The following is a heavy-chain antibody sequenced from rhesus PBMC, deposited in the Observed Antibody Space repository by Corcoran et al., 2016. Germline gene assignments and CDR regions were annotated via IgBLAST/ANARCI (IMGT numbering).Heavy chain of an antibody. D-gene: IGHD2-33*01. CDR1: GYSLRSGYC. V-gene: IGHV4-122*02. CDR3: ARWGLLLDY. J-gene: IGHJ4*01. CDR2: ISYSGSS. Sequence: QVQLQESGPGLVKPSETLSLTSAVSGYSLRSGYCWRLIRQPPGKGLEWIGYISYSGSSYYTPSFKSRVTISIDTSKNQFSLKLSSVTAADTAVYYCARWGLLLDYWGQGVLVTVSS.